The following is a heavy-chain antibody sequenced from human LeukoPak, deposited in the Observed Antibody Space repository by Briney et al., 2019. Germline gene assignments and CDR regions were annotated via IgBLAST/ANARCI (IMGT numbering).Heavy chain of an antibody. CDR3: ARGPDDSSSALSYYYYGMGV. D-gene: IGHD6-6*01. J-gene: IGHJ6*02. Sequence: GASVKVSCKASGYTFTSYDINWVRQATGQGLEWMGWMNPNSGNTGYAQKFQGRVTMTRNTSISTAYMELSSLRSEDTAVYYCARGPDDSSSALSYYYYGMGVWGQGNTVTVSS. CDR2: MNPNSGNT. V-gene: IGHV1-8*01. CDR1: GYTFTSYD.